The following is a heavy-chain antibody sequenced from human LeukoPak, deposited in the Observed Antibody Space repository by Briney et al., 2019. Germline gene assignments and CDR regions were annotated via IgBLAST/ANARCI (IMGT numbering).Heavy chain of an antibody. CDR1: GFSFTNYA. Sequence: GGSLRLSCAASGFSFTNYAMHWVRQAPGKGLEWVAVISYDGSHDYSANSVRGRFSISRDNSKHMVFLQMNSLRDEDTAVYYCARGSLTGGRIFYFDYWGQGSLVAVSS. J-gene: IGHJ4*02. V-gene: IGHV3-30*01. CDR2: ISYDGSHD. CDR3: ARGSLTGGRIFYFDY. D-gene: IGHD7-27*01.